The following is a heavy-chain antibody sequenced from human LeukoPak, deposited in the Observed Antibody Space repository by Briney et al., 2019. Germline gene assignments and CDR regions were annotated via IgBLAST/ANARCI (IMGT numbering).Heavy chain of an antibody. J-gene: IGHJ3*02. D-gene: IGHD3-22*01. CDR3: ARVKREVTMIVVVPFFAFDI. CDR1: GGSISSYY. Sequence: PSETLSLTCTVSGGSISSYYWSWIRQPPGKGLEWIGYIYYSGSTNYNPSLKSRVTISVDTSKNQFSLKLSSVTAADTAVYYCARVKREVTMIVVVPFFAFDIWGQGTMVTVSS. CDR2: IYYSGST. V-gene: IGHV4-59*01.